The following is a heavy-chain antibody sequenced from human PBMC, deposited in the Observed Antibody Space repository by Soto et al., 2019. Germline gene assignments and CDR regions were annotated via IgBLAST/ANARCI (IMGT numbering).Heavy chain of an antibody. CDR3: ARGEYPIVEVPAAIDY. CDR2: INSDGSST. V-gene: IGHV3-74*01. Sequence: EVQLVESGGGLVQPGGSLRLSCAASEFTFSSYWMHWVRQVPGKGLVWGSRINSDGSSTGYADSVKGRFTISRDNAKNTLYLQMNSLRAADTAVYYCARGEYPIVEVPAAIDYWGQGTLGTVSS. J-gene: IGHJ4*02. D-gene: IGHD2-2*02. CDR1: EFTFSSYW.